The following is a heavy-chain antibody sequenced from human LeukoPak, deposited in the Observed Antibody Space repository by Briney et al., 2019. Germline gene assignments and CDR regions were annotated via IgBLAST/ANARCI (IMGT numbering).Heavy chain of an antibody. CDR3: ANPLVRSSWLLDY. J-gene: IGHJ4*02. CDR2: ISGSGGST. Sequence: PGGSLRLSCAASGFTFSSYAMSWVRQAPGKGLEWVSAISGSGGSTYYADSVKGRFTISRDNSKNTLYLQMNSLRAEDTAIYYCANPLVRSSWLLDYWGRGTLVTVSA. CDR1: GFTFSSYA. D-gene: IGHD6-13*01. V-gene: IGHV3-23*01.